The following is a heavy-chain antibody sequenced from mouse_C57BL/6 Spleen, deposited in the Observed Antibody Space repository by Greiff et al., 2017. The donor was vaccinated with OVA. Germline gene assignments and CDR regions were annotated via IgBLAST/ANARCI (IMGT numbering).Heavy chain of an antibody. J-gene: IGHJ2*01. CDR1: GYTFTDYY. Sequence: EVQLQQSGPELVKPGASVKISCKASGYTFTDYYMNWVKQSHGKSLEWIGDINPNNGGTSYNQKFKGKATLTVDKSSSTAYMELRSLTSEDSAVYYCVGYYDYLFDYWGQGTTLTVSS. V-gene: IGHV1-26*01. D-gene: IGHD2-4*01. CDR3: VGYYDYLFDY. CDR2: INPNNGGT.